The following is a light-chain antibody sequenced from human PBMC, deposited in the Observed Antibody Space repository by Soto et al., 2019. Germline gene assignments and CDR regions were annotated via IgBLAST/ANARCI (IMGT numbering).Light chain of an antibody. J-gene: IGLJ1*01. CDR3: CSYTNIYSYV. CDR1: SSDIGGYNY. Sequence: QSVLTQPASVSGSPGQSITISCTGTSSDIGGYNYVSWYQQHPGKAPKLMIYAVTNRPAGVSDRFSGSKSGNTASLTISGLQAEDEALYYCCSYTNIYSYVFGTGTKLTVL. CDR2: AVT. V-gene: IGLV2-14*03.